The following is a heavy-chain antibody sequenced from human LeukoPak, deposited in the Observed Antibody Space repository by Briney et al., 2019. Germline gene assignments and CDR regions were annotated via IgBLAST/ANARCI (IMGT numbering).Heavy chain of an antibody. CDR2: IYYTGST. CDR3: ARCFMVRGVTNYYYYGMDV. CDR1: GGSISNYF. D-gene: IGHD3-10*01. Sequence: SETLSLTCTVSGGSISNYFWSWIRQPPGNTLEWIGYIYYTGSTNYNPSLKSRATISVDTSKNQFYLNLNSVTAADTAVYYCARCFMVRGVTNYYYYGMDVWGQGTTVTVSS. V-gene: IGHV4-59*12. J-gene: IGHJ6*02.